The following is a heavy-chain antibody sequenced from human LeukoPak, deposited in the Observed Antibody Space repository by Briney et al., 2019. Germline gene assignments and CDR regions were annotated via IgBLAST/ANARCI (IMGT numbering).Heavy chain of an antibody. D-gene: IGHD6-13*01. Sequence: PGGSLRLSCAASGFPFNYYAMTWVRQAPGMGLEWVSAISGGGDSTYYADSVKGRFTISRDNSKNTLYLQMNTLRDDDTAIYYCAKTNRYISSWYDYWGQGTLVTVSS. CDR3: AKTNRYISSWYDY. CDR2: ISGGGDST. V-gene: IGHV3-23*01. CDR1: GFPFNYYA. J-gene: IGHJ4*02.